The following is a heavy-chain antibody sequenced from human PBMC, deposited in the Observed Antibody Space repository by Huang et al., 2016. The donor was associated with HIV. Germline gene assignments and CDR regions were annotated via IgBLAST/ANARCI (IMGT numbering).Heavy chain of an antibody. CDR2: IDYSGST. V-gene: IGHV4-59*11. CDR1: GGFISTHY. D-gene: IGHD3-3*01. CDR3: ARDHHDFWRGYRRMYFFDH. J-gene: IGHJ4*02. Sequence: QVQLQESGPGLVKPSETLSLTCTVSGGFISTHYWSWIRQPPGTGLELIGSIDYSGSTHDSPSLKSRVTILLDTSKNQFSLRVNSVTAADTAMYYCARDHHDFWRGYRRMYFFDHWGQGTLVTVSS.